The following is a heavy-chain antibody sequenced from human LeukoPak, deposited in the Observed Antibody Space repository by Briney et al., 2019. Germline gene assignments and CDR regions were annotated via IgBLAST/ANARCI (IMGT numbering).Heavy chain of an antibody. CDR3: AREGYCSGGSCAVAC. V-gene: IGHV4-39*07. CDR2: ICSSGSA. D-gene: IGHD2-15*01. CDR1: GGSISNRNYH. J-gene: IGHJ4*02. Sequence: SETLSLTCTVSGGSISNRNYHWGWIRQPPGKGLEWIGSICSSGSAYYNPSLKSRVTTSIDTSKNQFSLKLSSVTAADTAVYYCAREGYCSGGSCAVACWGQGTLVTVSS.